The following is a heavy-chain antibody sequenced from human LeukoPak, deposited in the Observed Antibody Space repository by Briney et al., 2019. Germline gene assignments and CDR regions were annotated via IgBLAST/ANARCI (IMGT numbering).Heavy chain of an antibody. V-gene: IGHV3-48*02. Sequence: GGSLRLSCAASGFTFGDYSRNWVRQAPGKGLEWISYISYSSSTVYYADSVEGRVTISRDNAKNSLYLQMNSVRDEDTAVYYCARDRATVTTKYFQHWGQGTLVTVSS. CDR1: GFTFGDYS. CDR3: ARDRATVTTKYFQH. CDR2: ISYSSSTV. J-gene: IGHJ1*01. D-gene: IGHD4-17*01.